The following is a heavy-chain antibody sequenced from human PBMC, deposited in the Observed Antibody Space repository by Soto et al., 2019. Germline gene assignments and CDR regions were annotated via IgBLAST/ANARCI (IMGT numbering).Heavy chain of an antibody. CDR3: AKIGSRSSTYYPAAFDI. CDR1: GGSLTSGSYY. Sequence: QVQLQESGPGLVKPSETLSLTCTVSGGSLTSGSYYWSWFRQPPGKGLEWIGFIYYSGSTNYNLSLKSRVIISVDTSQNQFSLNLSSVIAADSAVYYCAKIGSRSSTYYPAAFDIWGQGTMVTVSS. V-gene: IGHV4-61*01. D-gene: IGHD3-22*01. CDR2: IYYSGST. J-gene: IGHJ3*02.